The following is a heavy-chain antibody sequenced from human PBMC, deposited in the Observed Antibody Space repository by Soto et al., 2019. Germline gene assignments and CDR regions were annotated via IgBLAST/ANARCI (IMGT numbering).Heavy chain of an antibody. V-gene: IGHV4-4*07. D-gene: IGHD2-15*01. CDR3: ARDGQTYCSGGSCYPGAGPYHYSGMDV. CDR2: IYTSGST. CDR1: GGSISSYY. J-gene: IGHJ6*02. Sequence: SETLSLTCTVSGGSISSYYWSWLRQPAGKGLEWIGRIYTSGSTNYNPSLKRRVTMSVDTSKNQFSLKLSSVTAADTAVYYCARDGQTYCSGGSCYPGAGPYHYSGMDVWGQGTTVTVSS.